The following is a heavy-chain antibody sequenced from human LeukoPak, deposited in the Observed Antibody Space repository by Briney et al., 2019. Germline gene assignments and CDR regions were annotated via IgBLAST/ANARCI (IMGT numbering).Heavy chain of an antibody. V-gene: IGHV3-9*01. CDR3: ASPTTTDAFDI. CDR2: ISWNSGSI. J-gene: IGHJ3*02. CDR1: GFTFDDYA. Sequence: PGGSLRLSCAASGFTFDDYAMHWVRQAPGKGLEWVSGISWNSGSIGYADSVKGRFTISRDNAKNSLYLQMNSLRAEDTALYYCASPTTTDAFDIWGQGTMVTVSS. D-gene: IGHD4-17*01.